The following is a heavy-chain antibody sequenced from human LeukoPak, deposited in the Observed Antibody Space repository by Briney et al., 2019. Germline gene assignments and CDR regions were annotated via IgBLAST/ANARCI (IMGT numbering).Heavy chain of an antibody. J-gene: IGHJ1*01. Sequence: GGSLRLSCAASGFTFSSYAMSWVRQAPGKGLEWVSVIYSGGTTYYADSVKGRFTISRDNFRNTFYLQIDTLRAEDTAVYYCAAGHSSSAYFQHWGQGTLVTVSS. CDR2: IYSGGTT. CDR1: GFTFSSYA. V-gene: IGHV3-53*01. CDR3: AAGHSSSAYFQH. D-gene: IGHD6-13*01.